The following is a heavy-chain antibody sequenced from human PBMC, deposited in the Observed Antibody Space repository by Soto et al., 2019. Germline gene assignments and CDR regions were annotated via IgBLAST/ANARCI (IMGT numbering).Heavy chain of an antibody. Sequence: SETLSLTCTVSGGSISSYYWSWIRQPPGKGLEWIGYIYYSGSTNYNPSLKSRVTISVDTSKNQFSLKLSSVTAADTAVYYCARRPPRMDGYAFDIWGQGTMVTVSS. J-gene: IGHJ3*02. V-gene: IGHV4-59*08. CDR2: IYYSGST. CDR1: GGSISSYY. D-gene: IGHD2-8*01. CDR3: ARRPPRMDGYAFDI.